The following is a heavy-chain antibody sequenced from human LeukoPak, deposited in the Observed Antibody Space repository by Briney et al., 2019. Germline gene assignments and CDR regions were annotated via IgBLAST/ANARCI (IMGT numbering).Heavy chain of an antibody. CDR2: INSNSGAT. D-gene: IGHD3-22*01. J-gene: IGHJ4*02. CDR3: ARAGSGYYLYYFDY. Sequence: ASVKVSCKASGHTFTVYYMHWVRQAPGQGLEWMGWINSNSGATDYAQKFQGRVTMTRDTSISTAYMALSRLRSDDTAVYYCARAGSGYYLYYFDYWGQGTLVTVSS. CDR1: GHTFTVYY. V-gene: IGHV1-2*02.